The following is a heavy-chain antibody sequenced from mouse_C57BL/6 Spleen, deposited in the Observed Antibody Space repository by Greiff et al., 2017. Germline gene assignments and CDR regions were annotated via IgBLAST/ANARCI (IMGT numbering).Heavy chain of an antibody. CDR3: ARNYHYYGSSFLFDY. CDR2: IWTGGGT. V-gene: IGHV2-9-1*01. Sequence: VQLQQSGPGLVAPSQSLSITCTVSGFSLTSYAISWVRQPPGKGLEWLGVIWTGGGTNYNSALKSRLSISKDNSKSQVFLKMNSLQTDDTARYYCARNYHYYGSSFLFDYWGQGTTLTVSS. D-gene: IGHD1-1*01. J-gene: IGHJ2*01. CDR1: GFSLTSYA.